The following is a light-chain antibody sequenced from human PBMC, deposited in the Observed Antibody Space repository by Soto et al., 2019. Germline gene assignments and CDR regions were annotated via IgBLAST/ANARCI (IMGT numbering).Light chain of an antibody. Sequence: EILMTQSPVTVSLSPGERGTLSCRASQSVSSSYLALYQQKHGQAPRLLIYGASSRATGIPDRFSGSGSGTDFNLTISRLEPGDFAVYYCQQYGSSPITFGQGTRLEIK. CDR1: QSVSSSY. J-gene: IGKJ5*01. CDR2: GAS. V-gene: IGKV3-20*01. CDR3: QQYGSSPIT.